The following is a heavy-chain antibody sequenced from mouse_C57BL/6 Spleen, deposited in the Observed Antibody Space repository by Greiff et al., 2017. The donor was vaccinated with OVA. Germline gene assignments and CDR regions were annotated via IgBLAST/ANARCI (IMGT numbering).Heavy chain of an antibody. CDR2: IDPENGDT. CDR3: TKGEGSSPLDY. D-gene: IGHD1-1*01. V-gene: IGHV14-4*01. Sequence: VQLQQSGAELVRPGASVKLSCTASGFNIKDDYMHWVKQMPEQGLEWIGWIDPENGDTEYASKFQGKATITSDTSSNTAYLQLSSLTSEDTAFYYCTKGEGSSPLDYWGQGTTLTVSS. J-gene: IGHJ2*01. CDR1: GFNIKDDY.